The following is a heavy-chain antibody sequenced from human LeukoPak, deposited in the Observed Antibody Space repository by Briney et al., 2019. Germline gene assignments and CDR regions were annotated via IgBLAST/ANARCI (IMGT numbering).Heavy chain of an antibody. V-gene: IGHV3-53*01. D-gene: IGHD4-17*01. CDR1: GFTVSSNY. CDR3: ARVGDYSAFDI. CDR2: IYRGGTT. Sequence: PGGSLRLSCAASGFTVSSNYMTWVRQAPGKGLQRVSVIYRGGTTYYADSVKGRFTISRDTSKNTLYIQMNSLRAEDTAVYYCARVGDYSAFDIWGQGTMVTVSS. J-gene: IGHJ3*02.